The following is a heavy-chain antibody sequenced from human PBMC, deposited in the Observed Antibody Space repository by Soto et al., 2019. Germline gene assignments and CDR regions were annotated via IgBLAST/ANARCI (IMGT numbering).Heavy chain of an antibody. V-gene: IGHV3-64*01. D-gene: IGHD2-8*01. J-gene: IGHJ4*01. Sequence: GGSLRLSCGTSGFTFSTYAMHWVRQAPGKGLEYVSAISSNGRSTYYANSVKGRFTISRDNSKNTLYLQMDSLRAEDLAVYYYARDRCTNGVCYAPSEYWDRGTLVTVSS. CDR2: ISSNGRST. CDR1: GFTFSTYA. CDR3: ARDRCTNGVCYAPSEY.